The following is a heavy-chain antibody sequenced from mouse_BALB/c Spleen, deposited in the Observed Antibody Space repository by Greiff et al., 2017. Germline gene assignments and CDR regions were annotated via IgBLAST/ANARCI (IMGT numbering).Heavy chain of an antibody. CDR3: ARGMDY. Sequence: EVKLVESGGGLVQPGGSRKLSCAASGFTFSSFGMHWVRQAPEKGLEWVAYISSGSSTIYYADTVKGRFTISRYNPKNTLFLQMTSLRSEDTAMYYCARGMDYWGQGTSVTVSS. V-gene: IGHV5-17*02. CDR2: ISSGSSTI. CDR1: GFTFSSFG. J-gene: IGHJ4*01.